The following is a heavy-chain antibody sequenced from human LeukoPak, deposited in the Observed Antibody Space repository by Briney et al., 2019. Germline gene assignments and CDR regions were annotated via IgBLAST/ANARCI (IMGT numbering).Heavy chain of an antibody. D-gene: IGHD5-12*01. J-gene: IGHJ4*02. CDR3: ARSIIVATTLYYFDY. CDR1: GGSISSYY. Sequence: SETLSLTCTASGGSISSYYWSWIRQPPGKGLEWIGYIYYSGSTNYNPSLKSRVTISVDTSKNQFSLKLSSVTAADTAVYYCARSIIVATTLYYFDYWGQGTLVTVSS. V-gene: IGHV4-59*01. CDR2: IYYSGST.